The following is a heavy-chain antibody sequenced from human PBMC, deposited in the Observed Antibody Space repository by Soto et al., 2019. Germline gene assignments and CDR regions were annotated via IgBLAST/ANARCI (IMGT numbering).Heavy chain of an antibody. CDR1: GGSISSGGYS. V-gene: IGHV4-30-2*01. D-gene: IGHD2-15*01. J-gene: IGHJ5*02. Sequence: SETLSLTCAVSGGSISSGGYSWGWIRQPPGKGLEWIGYIYHSGSTYYNPSLKSRVTISVDRSKNQFSLKLSSVTAADTAVYYCARVGEYCSGGSCPNWFDPWGQGTLVTVS. CDR3: ARVGEYCSGGSCPNWFDP. CDR2: IYHSGST.